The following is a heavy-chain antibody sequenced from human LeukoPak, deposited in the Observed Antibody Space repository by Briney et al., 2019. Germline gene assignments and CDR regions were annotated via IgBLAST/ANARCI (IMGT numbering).Heavy chain of an antibody. CDR1: GYTFTGYY. CDR2: MNPNSGNT. D-gene: IGHD3-22*01. V-gene: IGHV1-8*02. CDR3: ARASQTLEYDSSGYNFDY. Sequence: ASVKVSCKASGYTFTGYYMHWVRQAPGQGLEWMGWMNPNSGNTGYAQKFQGRVTMTRNTSISTAYMELSSLRSEDTAVYYCARASQTLEYDSSGYNFDYWGQGTLVTVSS. J-gene: IGHJ4*02.